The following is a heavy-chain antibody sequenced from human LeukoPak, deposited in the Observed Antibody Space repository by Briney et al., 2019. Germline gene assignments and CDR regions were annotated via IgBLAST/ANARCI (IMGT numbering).Heavy chain of an antibody. V-gene: IGHV4-59*01. J-gene: IGHJ4*02. CDR1: GGSISSYY. CDR2: IYYSGST. CDR3: ARRTAVKAFDY. D-gene: IGHD4-17*01. Sequence: SETLSLTCTVSGGSISSYYWSWIRQPPGKGLEWIGYIYYSGSTNYNPSLKSRVTISVDTSKNQFSLKLSSVTAADTAVYYCARRTAVKAFDYWGQGTLVTVSS.